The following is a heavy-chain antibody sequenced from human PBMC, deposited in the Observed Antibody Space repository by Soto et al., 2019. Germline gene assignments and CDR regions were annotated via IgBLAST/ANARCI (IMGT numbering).Heavy chain of an antibody. CDR3: ARDMVRGVIPSVGYYYYGMDV. J-gene: IGHJ6*02. CDR2: INPSGGST. CDR1: GYTFTRYY. V-gene: IGHV1-46*01. D-gene: IGHD3-10*01. Sequence: SVKVSCKASGYTFTRYYMPWGRQAPGHGLEWMGIINPSGGSTSYAQKFQGRVTMTRDTSTSTVYMELSSLRSEDTAVYYCARDMVRGVIPSVGYYYYGMDVWGQGTTVTVSS.